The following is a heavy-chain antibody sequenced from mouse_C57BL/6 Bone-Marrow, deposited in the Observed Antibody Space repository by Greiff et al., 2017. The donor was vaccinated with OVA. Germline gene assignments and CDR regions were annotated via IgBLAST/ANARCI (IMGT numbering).Heavy chain of an antibody. CDR3: ARWDGYYRYYYAMDY. Sequence: VQGVESGPELVKPGASVKISCKASGYTFTDYYINWVKQRPGQGLEWIGWIFPGSGSTYYNEKFKGKATLTVDKSSSTAYMLLSSLTSEDSAVYFCARWDGYYRYYYAMDYWGQGTSVTVSS. D-gene: IGHD2-3*01. V-gene: IGHV1-75*01. CDR1: GYTFTDYY. CDR2: IFPGSGST. J-gene: IGHJ4*01.